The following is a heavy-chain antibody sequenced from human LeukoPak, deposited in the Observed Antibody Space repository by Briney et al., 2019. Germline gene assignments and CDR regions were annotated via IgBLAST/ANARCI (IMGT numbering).Heavy chain of an antibody. CDR3: ARDLAFYDFWSGSISALDY. V-gene: IGHV1-3*01. J-gene: IGHJ4*02. CDR2: INAGNGNT. D-gene: IGHD3-3*01. CDR1: GYTFTSYA. Sequence: VASVKVSCKASGYTFTSYAMHWVRQAPGQRLEWMGWINAGNGNTKYSQKFQGRVTITRDTSASTAYMELSSLRSEDTAVYYCARDLAFYDFWSGSISALDYWGQGTLVTVSS.